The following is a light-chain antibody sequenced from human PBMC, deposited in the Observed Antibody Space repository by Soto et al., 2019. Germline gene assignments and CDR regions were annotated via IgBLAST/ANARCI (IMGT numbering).Light chain of an antibody. CDR3: SSYTSSGTVV. J-gene: IGLJ2*01. V-gene: IGLV2-14*01. Sequence: QSVLTQPASVSGSPGQSITISCTGTSSDVGGYNFVSWFQQHPGKAPKLLIYDVNSRPSGVSDRFSGSKSGNTASLTISGLQAEDEADYYCSSYTSSGTVVFGGGTKLNVL. CDR1: SSDVGGYNF. CDR2: DVN.